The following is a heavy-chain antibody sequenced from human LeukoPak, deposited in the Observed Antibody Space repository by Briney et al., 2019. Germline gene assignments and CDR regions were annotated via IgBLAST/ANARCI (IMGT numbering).Heavy chain of an antibody. V-gene: IGHV3-15*01. CDR3: ARIYCSGGSCYPDY. J-gene: IGHJ4*02. CDR1: GFTFSNDW. CDR2: IKSKTDGGTT. D-gene: IGHD2-15*01. Sequence: GGSLRLSCAASGFTFSNDWMSWVRQTPGKGLEWVGLIKSKTDGGTTDYAAPVKGRFTISRDDSKNTLYLQMNGLKIEDTAVYYCARIYCSGGSCYPDYWGQGTLVTVSS.